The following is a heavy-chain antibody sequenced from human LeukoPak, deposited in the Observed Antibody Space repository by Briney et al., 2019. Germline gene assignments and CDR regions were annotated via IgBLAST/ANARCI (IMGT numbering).Heavy chain of an antibody. CDR2: ISGSGGST. CDR3: AKDTATTMDYGDFKFDP. V-gene: IGHV3-23*01. CDR1: GFTFSSYA. J-gene: IGHJ5*02. Sequence: GGSLRLSCAASGFTFSSYAMSWVRQAPGKGLEWVSAISGSGGSTYYADSVKGRFTISRDNSKNTLYLRMNSLRAEDTAVYYCAKDTATTMDYGDFKFDPWGQGTLVTVSS. D-gene: IGHD4-17*01.